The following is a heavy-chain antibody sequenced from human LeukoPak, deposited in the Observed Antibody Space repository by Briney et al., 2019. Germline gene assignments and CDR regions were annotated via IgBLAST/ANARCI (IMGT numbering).Heavy chain of an antibody. D-gene: IGHD3-10*01. Sequence: SETLSLTCTVSGGSISSSSYYWGWIRQPPGKGLEWIGSIYYSGSTYYNPSLKSRVTISVDTSKNQFSLKLSSVTAADTAVYYCARDRYYDIWGRGTLVTVSS. V-gene: IGHV4-39*07. CDR3: ARDRYYDI. CDR1: GGSISSSSYY. CDR2: IYYSGST. J-gene: IGHJ2*01.